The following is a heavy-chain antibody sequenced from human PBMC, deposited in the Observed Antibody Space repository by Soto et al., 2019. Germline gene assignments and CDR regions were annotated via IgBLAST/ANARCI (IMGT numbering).Heavy chain of an antibody. CDR3: ARGGIRGVSWNWFDT. V-gene: IGHV3-13*01. D-gene: IGHD3-10*01. CDR1: GFTFSSHD. Sequence: GGSLILSCAASGFTFSSHDMHWVRQVTGKGLEWVSGIDSAGDAKYPASVKGRFTISRENAKNSLHLQMNSLRAGDTAVYYCARGGIRGVSWNWFDTWGQGTLVTVSS. CDR2: IDSAGDA. J-gene: IGHJ5*02.